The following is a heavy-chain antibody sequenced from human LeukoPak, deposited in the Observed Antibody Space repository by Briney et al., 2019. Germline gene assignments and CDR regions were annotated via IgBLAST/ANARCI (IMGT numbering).Heavy chain of an antibody. Sequence: SETLSLTCTVSGYSITSGYYWGWIQQPPGKGLEWIGSIYHSGSTYYNPSLKSRVTISVDTSKNQFSLKLNSVPAADTAVYYCAKTGSTYYYYMDVWGKGTTVTVSS. CDR1: GYSITSGYY. D-gene: IGHD3-10*01. J-gene: IGHJ6*03. CDR2: IYHSGST. CDR3: AKTGSTYYYYMDV. V-gene: IGHV4-38-2*02.